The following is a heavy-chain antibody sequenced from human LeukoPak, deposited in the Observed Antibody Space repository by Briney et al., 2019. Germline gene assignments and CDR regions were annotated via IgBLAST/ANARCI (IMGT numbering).Heavy chain of an antibody. CDR3: AFLRAGVGDSYYGMDV. D-gene: IGHD3-16*01. Sequence: GASVKVSCKASGYTFTGYYMHWVRQAPGQGLEWMGWINPNSGGTNYAQKFQGRVTMTRDTSISTAYMELSRLRSDATAVYSCAFLRAGVGDSYYGMDVWGQGTTVTVSS. CDR1: GYTFTGYY. V-gene: IGHV1-2*02. J-gene: IGHJ6*02. CDR2: INPNSGGT.